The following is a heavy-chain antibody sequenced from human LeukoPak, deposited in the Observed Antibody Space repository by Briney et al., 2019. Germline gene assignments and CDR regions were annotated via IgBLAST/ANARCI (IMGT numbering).Heavy chain of an antibody. V-gene: IGHV3-30-3*01. J-gene: IGHJ4*02. Sequence: PGGSLRLSCAASGFTFSSYAMHWVRQAPGKGLEWVAVISYDGSNKYYADSVKGRFTISRDNSKNTLYLQMNSLRAEDTAVYYCARSLDNVVSIDYWGQGTLVTVSS. CDR2: ISYDGSNK. CDR1: GFTFSSYA. CDR3: ARSLDNVVSIDY. D-gene: IGHD2-2*03.